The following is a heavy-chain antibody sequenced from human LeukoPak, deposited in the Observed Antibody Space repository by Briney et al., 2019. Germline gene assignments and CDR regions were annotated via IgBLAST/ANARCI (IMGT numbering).Heavy chain of an antibody. J-gene: IGHJ6*03. CDR1: GLTFDDYA. CDR3: ARDNYFYYYMDV. CDR2: ISWNSGSI. Sequence: GGPLRLSCVASGLTFDDYAMHWVRQAPGKGLEWVSGISWNSGSIGYADSVKGRFTISRDNAKNSLYLQMSSLRAEDTAIYCCARDNYFYYYMDVWGKGTTVTISS. V-gene: IGHV3-9*01.